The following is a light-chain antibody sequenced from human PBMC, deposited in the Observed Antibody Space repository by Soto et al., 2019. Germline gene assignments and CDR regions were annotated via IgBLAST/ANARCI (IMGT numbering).Light chain of an antibody. V-gene: IGLV2-11*01. J-gene: IGLJ2*01. CDR1: SGDVGGHSY. Sequence: QSALTQPRSVSGSPGQSVAISCTGTSGDVGGHSYVSWYQHHPGKAPKLMIYDFTKRPSGVPDRLSGSKSGNTASLTISGLQAEDEGDYYCCSYAGSYVVFGGGTKLTVL. CDR2: DFT. CDR3: CSYAGSYVV.